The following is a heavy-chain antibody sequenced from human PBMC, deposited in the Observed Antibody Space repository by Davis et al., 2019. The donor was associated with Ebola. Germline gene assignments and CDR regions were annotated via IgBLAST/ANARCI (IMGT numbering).Heavy chain of an antibody. Sequence: ETLSLTCTVSGGSISSSSYYWGWVRQAPGKGLEWVSFISSSSNYIYYADSVKGRFTVSRDNAKNTLYLQMNSLRAEDTAVYYCARGGYYTQIYYYHAMDVWGQGTTVTVSS. J-gene: IGHJ6*02. CDR2: ISSSSNYI. CDR3: ARGGYYTQIYYYHAMDV. CDR1: GGSISSSSYY. V-gene: IGHV3-21*01. D-gene: IGHD3-3*01.